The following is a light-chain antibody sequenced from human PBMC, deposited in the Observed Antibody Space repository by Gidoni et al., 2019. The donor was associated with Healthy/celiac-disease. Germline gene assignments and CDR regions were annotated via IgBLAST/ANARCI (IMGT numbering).Light chain of an antibody. CDR2: KAS. J-gene: IGKJ1*01. Sequence: EIQMTQSPSTLSASVGDRVTITCRASQRISSWLAWYQQKPGKAPKLLIYKASSLESGVPSRFSGSGSGTEFTLTISSLQPDDFATYYCQQYNSYSRTFGEXTKVEIK. V-gene: IGKV1-5*03. CDR3: QQYNSYSRT. CDR1: QRISSW.